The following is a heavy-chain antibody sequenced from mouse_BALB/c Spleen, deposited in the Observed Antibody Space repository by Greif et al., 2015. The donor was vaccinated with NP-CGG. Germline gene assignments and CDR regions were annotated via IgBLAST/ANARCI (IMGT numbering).Heavy chain of an antibody. V-gene: IGHV1-7*01. CDR1: GYTFTSYW. CDR3: ARREVTTAY. J-gene: IGHJ3*01. Sequence: QVQLQQSGAELAKPGASVKMSCKASGYTFTSYWMHWVKQRPGQGLEWIGYINPSTGYTEYNQKFKDKATLTADKSSSTACMQLSSLTSEDSAVYYCARREVTTAYWGQGTLVTVSA. CDR2: INPSTGYT. D-gene: IGHD2-2*01.